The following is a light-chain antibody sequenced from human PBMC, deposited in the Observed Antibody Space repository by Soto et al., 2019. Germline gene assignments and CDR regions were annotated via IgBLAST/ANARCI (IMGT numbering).Light chain of an antibody. CDR2: DVR. CDR1: SSDVGGYSY. CDR3: SSYTSSSTLVV. Sequence: QSALTQPASVSGSPGQSITISCTGTSSDVGGYSYVSWYQQHPGKAPKLMIYDVRNRPSGVSNRFSGSKSGNTASLTISGLQAEDEADYYCSSYTSSSTLVVFGGGTKVTVL. V-gene: IGLV2-14*01. J-gene: IGLJ2*01.